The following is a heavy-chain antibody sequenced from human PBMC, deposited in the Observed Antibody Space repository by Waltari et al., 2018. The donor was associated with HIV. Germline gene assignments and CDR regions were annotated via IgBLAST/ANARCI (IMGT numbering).Heavy chain of an antibody. J-gene: IGHJ4*02. CDR1: GGTFSSYA. CDR3: ARGSWDYVWGSYQTIRYFDY. CDR2: FIPIFGTA. V-gene: IGHV1-69*01. Sequence: QVQLVQSGAEVKKPGSSVKVSCKASGGTFSSYAISWVRQAPGQGLEWMGGFIPIFGTANYAQKFQGRVTITADESTSTAYMELSSLRSEDTAVYYCARGSWDYVWGSYQTIRYFDYWGQGTLVTVSS. D-gene: IGHD3-16*02.